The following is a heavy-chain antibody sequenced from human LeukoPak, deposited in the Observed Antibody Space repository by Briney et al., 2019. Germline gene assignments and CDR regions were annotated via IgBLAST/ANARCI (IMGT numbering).Heavy chain of an antibody. V-gene: IGHV3-9*01. J-gene: IGHJ4*02. Sequence: GRSLRLSRAASGLTFDDYAMHWVRQAPGKGLEWVSGISWNSGSIDYADSVKGRFTTSRDNAKNSLYLQMNSLRAEDPALYYCAKDNLPNYGGSLIDYWGQGTLVTVSS. CDR1: GLTFDDYA. CDR2: ISWNSGSI. D-gene: IGHD4-23*01. CDR3: AKDNLPNYGGSLIDY.